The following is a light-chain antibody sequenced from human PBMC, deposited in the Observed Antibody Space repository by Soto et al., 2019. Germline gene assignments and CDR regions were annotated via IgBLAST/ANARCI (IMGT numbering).Light chain of an antibody. CDR3: GTWDTSLSAGV. J-gene: IGLJ3*02. CDR2: DNN. CDR1: SSNIGNNY. V-gene: IGLV1-51*01. Sequence: QSALTQPPSVSAAPGQKVTISCSGSSSNIGNNYVSSYQQLPGRAPKLLIYDNNKRPSGIADRFSGSKSGTSATLGVTGLQTGDEADYYCGTWDTSLSAGVFGGGTKVTVL.